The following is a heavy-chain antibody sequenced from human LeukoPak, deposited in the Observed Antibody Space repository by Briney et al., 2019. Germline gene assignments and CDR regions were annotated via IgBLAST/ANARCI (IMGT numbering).Heavy chain of an antibody. CDR1: GGSISSYY. CDR3: ARHRGGSSTSQNWFDP. CDR2: IYTSGST. D-gene: IGHD2-2*01. J-gene: IGHJ5*02. Sequence: SETLSLTCTVSGGSISSYYWSWIRQPPGKGLEWIGYIYTSGSTNYNPSLKSRVTISVDTSKNQFSLKLSSVTAADTAVYYCARHRGGSSTSQNWFDPWGQGTLVTVSS. V-gene: IGHV4-4*09.